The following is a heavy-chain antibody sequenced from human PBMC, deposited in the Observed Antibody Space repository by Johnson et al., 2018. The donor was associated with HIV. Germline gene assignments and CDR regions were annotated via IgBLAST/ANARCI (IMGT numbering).Heavy chain of an antibody. Sequence: EMQLVESGGGLVQPGGSLRLSCAASGFTFSSYWMSWVRQAPGKGLEWVANIKQDGSEKYYVDSVKGRFTISRDNAKNSLYLQMNSLRAEDTAVYYCARPRRGMATNRDAFDIWGQGTMVTVSS. V-gene: IGHV3-7*01. CDR3: ARPRRGMATNRDAFDI. D-gene: IGHD5-24*01. J-gene: IGHJ3*02. CDR1: GFTFSSYW. CDR2: IKQDGSEK.